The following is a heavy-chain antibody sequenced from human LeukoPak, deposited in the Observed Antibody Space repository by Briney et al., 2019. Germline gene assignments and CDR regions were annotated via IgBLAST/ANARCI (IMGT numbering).Heavy chain of an antibody. Sequence: SETLSLTCTVSGGSISSYYWSWIRQPPGKGLEWIGYIYYGGSTNYNPSLKSRVTISVDTSKNQFSLKLSSVTAADTAVYYCARLRRGFGELLFDPWGQGTLVTVSS. CDR1: GGSISSYY. J-gene: IGHJ5*02. CDR3: ARLRRGFGELLFDP. CDR2: IYYGGST. V-gene: IGHV4-59*08. D-gene: IGHD3-10*01.